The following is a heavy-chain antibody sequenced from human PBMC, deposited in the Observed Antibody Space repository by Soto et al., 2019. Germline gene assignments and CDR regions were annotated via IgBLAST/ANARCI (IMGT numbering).Heavy chain of an antibody. V-gene: IGHV3-23*01. J-gene: IGHJ6*03. CDR3: AKGLGYCSSTSCYDPGRYYYYYMDV. CDR1: GFTFSSYA. Sequence: EVQLLESGGGLVQPGGSLRLSCAASGFTFSSYAMSWVRQAPGKGLEWVSAMSGSGGSTYYADSVKGRFTISRDNSKNTLYLQMNSLRAEDTAVYYCAKGLGYCSSTSCYDPGRYYYYYMDVWGKGTTVTVSS. D-gene: IGHD2-2*01. CDR2: MSGSGGST.